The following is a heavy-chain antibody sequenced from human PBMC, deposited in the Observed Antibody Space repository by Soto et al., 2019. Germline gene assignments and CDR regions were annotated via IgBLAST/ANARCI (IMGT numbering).Heavy chain of an antibody. V-gene: IGHV1-69*01. Sequence: QVQLVQSGAEVKKPGSSVKVSCKAPGGTFSSYAISWVRQAPGQGLEWMGGIIPIFGTANYAQKFQGRVTITADESTSTGYMELSSLRSEDTAVYYCARSQGGSTRFDIYYYYYYGMDVWGQGTTVTVSS. CDR1: GGTFSSYA. D-gene: IGHD2-15*01. CDR2: IIPIFGTA. CDR3: ARSQGGSTRFDIYYYYYYGMDV. J-gene: IGHJ6*02.